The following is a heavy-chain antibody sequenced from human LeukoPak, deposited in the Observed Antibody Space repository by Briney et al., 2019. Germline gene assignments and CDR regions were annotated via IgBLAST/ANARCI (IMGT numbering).Heavy chain of an antibody. CDR3: AKGGVSYSPPFDY. V-gene: IGHV3-66*01. D-gene: IGHD3-10*01. CDR2: IYSGGST. CDR1: EFSVGSNY. J-gene: IGHJ4*02. Sequence: GGSLRLSCAASEFSVGSNYMTWVRQAPGKGLEWVSLIYSGGSTYYADSVKGRFTISRDNSKNTLYLQMNSLRAEDTAVYYCAKGGVSYSPPFDYWGQGTLVTVSS.